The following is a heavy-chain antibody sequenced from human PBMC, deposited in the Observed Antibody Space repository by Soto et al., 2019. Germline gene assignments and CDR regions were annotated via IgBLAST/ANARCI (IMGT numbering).Heavy chain of an antibody. CDR3: ARDGQGLAPYALDG. D-gene: IGHD6-19*01. CDR2: IWYDGSNK. Sequence: QVQLVESGGGVAQPGRSLRLSCTVSGFTFSGHAMHWVRQAPGKGLEWVTQIWYDGSNKYYAESVKGRFTISRDNSKNTLYLQMNSLRVEDTAVYYCARDGQGLAPYALDGWGQGTSVTVSS. J-gene: IGHJ6*02. V-gene: IGHV3-33*01. CDR1: GFTFSGHA.